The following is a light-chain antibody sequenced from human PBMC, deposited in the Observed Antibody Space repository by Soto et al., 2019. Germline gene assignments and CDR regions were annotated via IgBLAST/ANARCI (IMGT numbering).Light chain of an antibody. CDR2: ENN. CDR1: SSNIGNNY. J-gene: IGLJ3*02. CDR3: GTWDSSLSAGV. Sequence: QLVLTQSPSVSAAPGQKVTIACSGSSSNIGNNYVSWYQQLPGTAPKLLIYENNKRPSGIPDRFSGSKSGTSATLGITGLQTGDEADYYCGTWDSSLSAGVFGGGTKVTVL. V-gene: IGLV1-51*02.